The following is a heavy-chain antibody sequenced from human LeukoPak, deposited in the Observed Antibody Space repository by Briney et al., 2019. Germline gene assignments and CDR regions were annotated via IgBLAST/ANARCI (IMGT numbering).Heavy chain of an antibody. CDR3: AREADWFREVAFYN. J-gene: IGHJ3*02. V-gene: IGHV4-61*02. Sequence: SETLSLTCTVSGGSISSGSYYWGWIRQPAGKGLEWIGRIYTSGSTNYNHSLKSRVTISVDTSKNQFSLKLSSVTAADTAVYYWAREADWFREVAFYNLGQGKMVTVSS. D-gene: IGHD3/OR15-3a*01. CDR1: GGSISSGSYY. CDR2: IYTSGST.